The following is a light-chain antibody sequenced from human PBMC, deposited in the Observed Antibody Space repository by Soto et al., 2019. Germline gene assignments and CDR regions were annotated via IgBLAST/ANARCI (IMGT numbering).Light chain of an antibody. J-gene: IGKJ1*01. CDR2: GAS. CDR1: QSVRIK. Sequence: EIVMAQSPATLSVSPGERATLSCRASQSVRIKVAWYQQRPGQAPRLLIYGASTRAPGIPDRFSGSGSGTEFTLTISRLQSEDSAVYYCQQYNAWPPITFGQGTKVEI. CDR3: QQYNAWPPIT. V-gene: IGKV3-15*01.